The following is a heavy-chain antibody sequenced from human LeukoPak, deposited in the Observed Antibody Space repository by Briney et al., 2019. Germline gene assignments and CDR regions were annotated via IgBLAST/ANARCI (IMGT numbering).Heavy chain of an antibody. CDR2: IWYDGSNK. Sequence: PGGSLRLSCAASGFTFSSYGMHWVRQAPGKGLEWVAVIWYDGSNKYYADSVKGRFTISRDNSKNTLYLQMNSLRAEDTAVYYCARGYSSGWYHMDVWGKGTTVTVSS. V-gene: IGHV3-33*01. CDR3: ARGYSSGWYHMDV. J-gene: IGHJ6*03. D-gene: IGHD6-19*01. CDR1: GFTFSSYG.